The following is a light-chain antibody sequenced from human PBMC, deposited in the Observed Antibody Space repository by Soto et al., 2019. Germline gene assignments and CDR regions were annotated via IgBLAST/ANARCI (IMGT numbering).Light chain of an antibody. CDR3: QQYGNSPPIT. J-gene: IGKJ4*01. V-gene: IGKV3-20*01. CDR1: QSVSSNY. Sequence: EIVLTQSPGTLSLSPGERATLSCRASQSVSSNYLAWYQQKPGQAPRLLIYGASTRATGIPDRFSGSGSGTDFTLTISRLEPEDLAVYYCQQYGNSPPITFGGGTKVEIK. CDR2: GAS.